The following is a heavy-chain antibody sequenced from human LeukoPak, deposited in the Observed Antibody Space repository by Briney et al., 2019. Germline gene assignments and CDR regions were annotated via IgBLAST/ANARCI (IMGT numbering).Heavy chain of an antibody. CDR2: ISAYNGNT. CDR1: GYTFTSYG. V-gene: IGHV1-18*01. Sequence: ASVKVSCKASGYTFTSYGISWVRQAPGQGLEWMGWISAYNGNTNYAQKLQGRVTMTTDTSTSTAYMELRSLRSDDTAVYYCASSGYCSSTSCFDYWGQGTLVTVSS. CDR3: ASSGYCSSTSCFDY. D-gene: IGHD2-2*03. J-gene: IGHJ4*02.